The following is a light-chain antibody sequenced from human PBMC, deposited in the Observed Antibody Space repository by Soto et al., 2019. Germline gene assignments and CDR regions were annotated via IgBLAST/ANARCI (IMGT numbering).Light chain of an antibody. V-gene: IGKV3-11*01. Sequence: EIVLTQSPATLSLSPGERATLSCRASQSVSSYLAWYQQKPGQAPRLLIYDASNRATGIPARFSGSGSGTDFTLTISSLEPEDFAVYYCQQYGSSSWTFCQGTKVDIK. CDR2: DAS. CDR3: QQYGSSSWT. J-gene: IGKJ1*01. CDR1: QSVSSY.